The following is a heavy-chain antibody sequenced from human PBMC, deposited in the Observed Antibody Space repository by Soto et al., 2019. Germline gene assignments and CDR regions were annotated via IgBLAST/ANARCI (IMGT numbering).Heavy chain of an antibody. CDR1: GFTVSSNY. J-gene: IGHJ4*02. V-gene: IGHV3-66*01. CDR3: AREARGAVFDY. CDR2: IYSGGST. Sequence: EVQLVESGGGLVQPGGSLRLSCAASGFTVSSNYMSWVRQAPGKGLEWVSVIYSGGSTYYADSVKGRFNISRDNSKNTLYLQMNSLRAEDTAVYYCAREARGAVFDYWGQGTLVTVSS.